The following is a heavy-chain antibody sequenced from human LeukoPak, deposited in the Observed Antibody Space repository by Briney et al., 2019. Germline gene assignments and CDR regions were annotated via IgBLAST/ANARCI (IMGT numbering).Heavy chain of an antibody. CDR2: INHSGST. Sequence: SETLSLTCAVYGGSFSGYYWSWIRQPPGKGLEWIGEINHSGSTNYNPSLKSRVTISVDTSKNQFSLKLSSVTAADTAVYYCARLLNTRRLVPADMIVSSLRGGFDYWGQGTLVTVSS. V-gene: IGHV4-34*01. J-gene: IGHJ4*02. D-gene: IGHD2-2*01. CDR3: ARLLNTRRLVPADMIVSSLRGGFDY. CDR1: GGSFSGYY.